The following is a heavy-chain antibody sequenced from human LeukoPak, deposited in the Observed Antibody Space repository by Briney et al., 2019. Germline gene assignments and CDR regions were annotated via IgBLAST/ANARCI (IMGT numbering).Heavy chain of an antibody. CDR1: GGSFSGYY. CDR2: INHSGST. D-gene: IGHD3-10*01. V-gene: IGHV4-34*01. Sequence: PSETLSLTCAVYGGSFSGYYWSWIRQPPGKGLEWIGEINHSGSTNYNPSLKSRVTISVDTSKNQFSLKLSSVTAADTAVYYCARLPFRSYFDYWGQGTLVTVSS. CDR3: ARLPFRSYFDY. J-gene: IGHJ4*02.